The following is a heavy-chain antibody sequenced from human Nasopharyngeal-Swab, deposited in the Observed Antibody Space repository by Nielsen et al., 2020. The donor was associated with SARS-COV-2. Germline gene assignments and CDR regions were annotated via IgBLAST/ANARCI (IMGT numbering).Heavy chain of an antibody. CDR2: INTYNGDT. J-gene: IGHJ5*02. V-gene: IGHV1-18*01. CDR1: GYTFTAYA. D-gene: IGHD2-15*01. Sequence: ASVKVSCKASGYTFTAYAMHWVRQAPGQGLEWMGWINTYNGDTNYAQNFQGRVTVTTDTSTSTAYMELRSLRSDDTAVYYCARPNYCNGRGCYGATHNWFDPWGQGTLVTVSS. CDR3: ARPNYCNGRGCYGATHNWFDP.